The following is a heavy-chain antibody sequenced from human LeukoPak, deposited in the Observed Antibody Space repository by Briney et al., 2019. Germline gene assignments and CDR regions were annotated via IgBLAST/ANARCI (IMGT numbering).Heavy chain of an antibody. CDR3: TRRGDDY. D-gene: IGHD2-21*02. J-gene: IGHJ4*02. Sequence: ASVKVSCKASGYTFTEYFIYWVRQAPGQGLEWMGRINPSTGDSDFAQKLQDRVSVTRDTSINTAYMELRRLRFDDTAVYYCTRRGDDYWGQGTLVTVSS. V-gene: IGHV1-2*06. CDR2: INPSTGDS. CDR1: GYTFTEYF.